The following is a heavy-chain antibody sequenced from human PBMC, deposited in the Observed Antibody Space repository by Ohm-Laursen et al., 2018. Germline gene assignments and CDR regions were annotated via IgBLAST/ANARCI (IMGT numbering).Heavy chain of an antibody. Sequence: SETLSLTCTVSGGSISGYYWSWIRQPPGKGLEWIGYIYYSGTTKYNPSLKSRVTISVDTSKNQLSLELTSVTAADTAVYYCVRGGPGGTPDDYWGQGTLVTVSS. CDR2: IYYSGTT. CDR1: GGSISGYY. CDR3: VRGGPGGTPDDY. J-gene: IGHJ4*02. V-gene: IGHV4-59*12. D-gene: IGHD1-7*01.